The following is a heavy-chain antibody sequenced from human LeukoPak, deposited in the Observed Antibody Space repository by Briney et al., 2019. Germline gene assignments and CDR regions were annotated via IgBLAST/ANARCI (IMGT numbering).Heavy chain of an antibody. V-gene: IGHV3-30*02. CDR1: GFTFSSYG. Sequence: GGSLRLSCAASGFTFSSYGMHWVRQAPGKGLEWVAFIRYDGSNKYYADSVKGRFTISRDNSKNTLYLQMNSLRAEDTALYYCAKYSIAVAGRGAYFDYWGQGTLVTVSS. J-gene: IGHJ4*02. CDR2: IRYDGSNK. CDR3: AKYSIAVAGRGAYFDY. D-gene: IGHD6-19*01.